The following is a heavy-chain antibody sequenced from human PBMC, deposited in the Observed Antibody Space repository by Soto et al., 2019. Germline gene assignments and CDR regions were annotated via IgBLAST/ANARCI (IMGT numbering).Heavy chain of an antibody. Sequence: GGSLRLSCAASGFTISGYWMHWVRQAPGKRLVWVSRISSDGSSTCYADSVKGRFTISRDNAKNSLYLQMNSLRAEDTAVYYCARVERAYCGGDCYDYWGQGTLVTVSS. V-gene: IGHV3-74*01. D-gene: IGHD2-21*01. J-gene: IGHJ4*02. CDR1: GFTISGYW. CDR3: ARVERAYCGGDCYDY. CDR2: ISSDGSST.